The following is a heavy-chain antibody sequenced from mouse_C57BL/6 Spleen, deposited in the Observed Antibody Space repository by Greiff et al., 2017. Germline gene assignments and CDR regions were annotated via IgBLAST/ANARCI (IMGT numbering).Heavy chain of an antibody. CDR1: GYTFTSYW. J-gene: IGHJ4*01. V-gene: IGHV1-69*01. D-gene: IGHD1-2*01. CDR3: ARFVTTVHYAMDY. Sequence: QVQLKQSGAELVMPGASVKLSCKASGYTFTSYWMHWVKQRPGQGLEWIGEIDPSDSYTNYNQKFKGKSTLTVDKSSSTAYMQLSSLTSEDSAVYYCARFVTTVHYAMDYWGQGTSVTVSS. CDR2: IDPSDSYT.